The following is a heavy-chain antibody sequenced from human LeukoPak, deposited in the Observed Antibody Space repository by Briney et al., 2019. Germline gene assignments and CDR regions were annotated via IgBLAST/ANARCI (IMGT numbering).Heavy chain of an antibody. Sequence: SETLSLTCAVYGGSFSRYSWSWVRQPPGKGLEWIGSIYDSGSTYYNPSLKSRVTISVDTSKNQFSLKLNSVTAADTAVYYCARHYGPWGQGTLVTVSS. CDR2: IYDSGST. V-gene: IGHV4-39*01. D-gene: IGHD3-10*01. CDR1: GGSFSRYS. J-gene: IGHJ5*02. CDR3: ARHYGP.